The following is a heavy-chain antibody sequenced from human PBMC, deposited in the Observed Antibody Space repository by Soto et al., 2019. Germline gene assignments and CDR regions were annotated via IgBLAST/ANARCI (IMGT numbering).Heavy chain of an antibody. D-gene: IGHD2-21*02. CDR2: IYWDGDK. V-gene: IGHV2-5*02. CDR1: GFSLNTGGLG. J-gene: IGHJ6*02. CDR3: AHRRCAGDCLRSYSSHYYDGKDV. Sequence: QITLKESGPTLVKPTQTLTLTCTFSGFSLNTGGLGVGWIRQPPGKALEWLALIYWDGDKRYSPSLKSRLSTTTDPSNNQVVLTKTHIDPVDTATYYCAHRRCAGDCLRSYSSHYYDGKDVWGQGTTVTVSS.